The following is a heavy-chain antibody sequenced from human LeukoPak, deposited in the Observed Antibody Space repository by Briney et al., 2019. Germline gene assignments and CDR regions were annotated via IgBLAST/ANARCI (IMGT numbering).Heavy chain of an antibody. CDR1: GVSISAYY. V-gene: IGHV4-4*07. Sequence: SETLSLTCSVSGVSISAYYWSWIRQPAGKGLEWIGRIYPGESIYASENTNYNPSLKSRVSMSGDTSKNQFSLKLSSVTAADTAVYYCARGYDFWSGYFPASWFDPWGQGTLVTVSS. J-gene: IGHJ5*02. D-gene: IGHD3-3*01. CDR2: IYPGESIYASENT. CDR3: ARGYDFWSGYFPASWFDP.